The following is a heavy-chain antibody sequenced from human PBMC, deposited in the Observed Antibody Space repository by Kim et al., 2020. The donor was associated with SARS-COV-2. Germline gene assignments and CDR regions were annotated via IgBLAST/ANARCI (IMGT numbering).Heavy chain of an antibody. CDR1: GYTFTSYT. Sequence: ASVKVSCKASGYTFTSYTMNWMRQAPGQGLEWMGVINTNTGNPTYAQGFTGRFVFSLDTSVTTAYLQISSLKAEDTAVYYCARDPHTPVGSMFDYWGQGT. CDR3: ARDPHTPVGSMFDY. V-gene: IGHV7-4-1*02. D-gene: IGHD5-18*01. CDR2: INTNTGNP. J-gene: IGHJ4*02.